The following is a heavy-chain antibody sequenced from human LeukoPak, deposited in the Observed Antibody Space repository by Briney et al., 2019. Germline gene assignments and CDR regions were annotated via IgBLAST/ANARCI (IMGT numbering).Heavy chain of an antibody. CDR1: GGSFSGYY. Sequence: SETLSLTCAVYGGSFSGYYWSWIRQPPGKGLEWIGYIYYSGSTNYNPSLKSRVTISVDTSKNQFSLKLSSVTAADTAVYYCARGETYYYDSSGYLLDYWGQGTLVTVSS. D-gene: IGHD3-22*01. V-gene: IGHV4-59*01. CDR3: ARGETYYYDSSGYLLDY. J-gene: IGHJ4*02. CDR2: IYYSGST.